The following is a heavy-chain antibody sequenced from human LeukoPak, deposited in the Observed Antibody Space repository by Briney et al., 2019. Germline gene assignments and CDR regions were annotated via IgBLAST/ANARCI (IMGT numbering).Heavy chain of an antibody. V-gene: IGHV3-48*04. D-gene: IGHD3-10*01. J-gene: IGHJ6*03. Sequence: PGGSLRLSCAASGFTFSSYSMNWVRQAPGKGREWVSYISSSSSTIYYADSVKGRFTISRDNAKNSLYLQMNSLRAEDTAVYYCAKDTDSSGGVYYYYYYMDVWGKGTTVTVSS. CDR3: AKDTDSSGGVYYYYYYMDV. CDR2: ISSSSSTI. CDR1: GFTFSSYS.